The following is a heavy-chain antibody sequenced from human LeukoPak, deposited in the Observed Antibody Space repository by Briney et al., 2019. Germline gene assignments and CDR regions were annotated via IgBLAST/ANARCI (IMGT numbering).Heavy chain of an antibody. V-gene: IGHV1-2*02. J-gene: IGHJ4*02. CDR2: INPNSGGT. CDR3: ARKTYYYDSSGYGYYFDS. Sequence: ASVKVSCKASGYTFTGYYMHWVRQAPGQGLEWMGWINPNSGGTNYAQKFQGRVTMTRDTSISTAYMELSRLRSDDTAVYYCARKTYYYDSSGYGYYFDSWGQGTLVTVSS. D-gene: IGHD3-22*01. CDR1: GYTFTGYY.